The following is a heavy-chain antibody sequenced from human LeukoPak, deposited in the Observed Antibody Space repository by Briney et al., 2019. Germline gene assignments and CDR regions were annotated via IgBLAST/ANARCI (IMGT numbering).Heavy chain of an antibody. V-gene: IGHV1-69*01. CDR3: ARRGLGDSSGYQDIHFDY. J-gene: IGHJ4*02. D-gene: IGHD3-22*01. CDR2: IIPIFGTA. Sequence: SVKVSCKASGGTFSSYAISWVRQAPGQGLEWMGGIIPIFGTANYAQKFQGRVTITADESTSTAYMELSSQRSEDTAVYYCARRGLGDSSGYQDIHFDYWGQGTLVTVSS. CDR1: GGTFSSYA.